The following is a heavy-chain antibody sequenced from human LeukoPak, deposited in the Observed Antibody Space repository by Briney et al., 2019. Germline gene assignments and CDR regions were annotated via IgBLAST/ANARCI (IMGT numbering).Heavy chain of an antibody. CDR3: AALQDSGSGHDS. V-gene: IGHV3-33*01. CDR2: IWYSGSSQ. D-gene: IGHD5-12*01. J-gene: IGHJ4*02. Sequence: PGTSLRLSCAASGITFTNYGMHWVRQAPGKGLEWVAVIWYSGSSQSYADSVKGRFTISSDNSNNTLYLQMNSLRAEDTAVYYCAALQDSGSGHDSWGQGTLVTASS. CDR1: GITFTNYG.